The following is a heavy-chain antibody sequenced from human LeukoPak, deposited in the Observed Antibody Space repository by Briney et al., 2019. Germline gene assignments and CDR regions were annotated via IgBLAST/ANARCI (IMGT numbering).Heavy chain of an antibody. D-gene: IGHD6-13*01. V-gene: IGHV3-23*01. CDR3: AKVNVGTWCYFDY. CDR2: ISANGGSA. J-gene: IGHJ4*02. CDR1: GFTFSIDA. Sequence: GGSLRLSCAASGFTFSIDAMNWVRQAPGKALEWGSGISANGGSAYFPDSVKGRFTISRDNSNNTLYLQMNRLSAEDTAVYYCAKVNVGTWCYFDYWGQGTLVTVSS.